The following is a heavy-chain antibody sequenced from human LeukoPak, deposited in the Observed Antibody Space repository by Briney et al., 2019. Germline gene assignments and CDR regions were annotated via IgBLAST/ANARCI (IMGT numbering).Heavy chain of an antibody. J-gene: IGHJ4*02. CDR1: GFTFSDYW. V-gene: IGHV3-74*01. Sequence: PGGSLRLSCAASGFTFSDYWMHWVRQVPGKGLAWVSRITPHGNAANYADSVRGRFTISRDNARNTLYLQMTSLGAEGTAVYYCARDFVFVETPGGDFDHWGQGTLVTVSS. D-gene: IGHD2-15*01. CDR2: ITPHGNAA. CDR3: ARDFVFVETPGGDFDH.